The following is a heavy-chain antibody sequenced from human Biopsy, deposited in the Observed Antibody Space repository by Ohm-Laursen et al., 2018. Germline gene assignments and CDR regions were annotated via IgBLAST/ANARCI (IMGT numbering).Heavy chain of an antibody. CDR3: ARGSNDFGGLYFPR. Sequence: SENLSLTCTVSGDSISTYYWSWIRQPPGKGLQWIGYIYYTGNTDYNPSLQSRVTISVDTSKNHFSLRLRSMTAADTAVYYCARGSNDFGGLYFPRWGQGTLLTVSS. CDR1: GDSISTYY. J-gene: IGHJ4*02. D-gene: IGHD4-23*01. CDR2: IYYTGNT. V-gene: IGHV4-59*01.